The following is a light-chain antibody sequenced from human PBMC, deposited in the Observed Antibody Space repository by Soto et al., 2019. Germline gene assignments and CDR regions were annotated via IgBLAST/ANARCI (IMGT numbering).Light chain of an antibody. CDR2: AAS. J-gene: IGKJ1*01. CDR3: QQYYSYPHT. Sequence: AIRMTQSPSSFSASTGDRVTITCRASQGISSYLAWYQQKPGKAPKLLSYAASTLQSGVTSRFSGSGSGTDLTLTISCLQSEDYATYYCQQYYSYPHTVGQGTKVEIK. V-gene: IGKV1-8*01. CDR1: QGISSY.